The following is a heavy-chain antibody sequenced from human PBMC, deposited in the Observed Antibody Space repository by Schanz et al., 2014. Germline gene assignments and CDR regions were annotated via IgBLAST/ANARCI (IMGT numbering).Heavy chain of an antibody. J-gene: IGHJ4*02. D-gene: IGHD3-3*01. Sequence: EVQLVESGGGLVKPGRSLRLSCTASGFTFGDYAMSWFRQAPGKGLEWVANIKQDESERSYVDSVKGRFTISRDNAKNSLYLQMNSLRAEDTAVYYCARDKGGYYPFDYWGQGTLVTVSS. CDR1: GFTFGDYA. CDR3: ARDKGGYYPFDY. V-gene: IGHV3-7*01. CDR2: IKQDESER.